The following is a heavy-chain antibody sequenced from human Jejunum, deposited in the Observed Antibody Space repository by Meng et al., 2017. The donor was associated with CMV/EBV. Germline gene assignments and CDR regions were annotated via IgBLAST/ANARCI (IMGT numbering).Heavy chain of an antibody. J-gene: IGHJ6*02. CDR1: TFNPYA. D-gene: IGHD2-2*01. CDR3: AKESGQYQMLSYYGLDV. V-gene: IGHV3-23*01. Sequence: TFNPYAMTWVRQAPGRGLEWVSVISGSGGDSNYADSVKGRFTISRDNSKNTLYLQMNSLRAEDTAIYYCAKESGQYQMLSYYGLDVWGQGNAGHRLL. CDR2: ISGSGGDS.